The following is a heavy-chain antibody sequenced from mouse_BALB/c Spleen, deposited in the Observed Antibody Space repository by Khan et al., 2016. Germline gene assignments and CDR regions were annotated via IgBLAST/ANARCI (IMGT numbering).Heavy chain of an antibody. CDR3: ASYGKGYYFDS. CDR2: IYPGDGDT. V-gene: IGHV1-87*01. J-gene: IGHJ2*01. Sequence: QVQLQQSGAELARPGASVKLSCKASGYTFTSYWMQWVKQRPGQGLEWIGAIYPGDGDTRYTQKFKGKATLTADKSSSTAYMQLSSLASEDSAVYYCASYGKGYYFDSWGQGTTLTVSS. D-gene: IGHD2-1*01. CDR1: GYTFTSYW.